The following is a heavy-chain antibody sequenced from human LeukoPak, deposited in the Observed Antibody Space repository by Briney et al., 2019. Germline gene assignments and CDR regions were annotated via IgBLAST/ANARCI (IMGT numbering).Heavy chain of an antibody. D-gene: IGHD2-2*01. CDR3: ARANIVVVPAAPSYFDY. J-gene: IGHJ4*02. CDR2: INHSGST. CDR1: GGSFSGYY. Sequence: PSETLSLTRAVYGGSFSGYYWSWIRQPPGKGLEWIGEINHSGSTSYNPSLKSRVTISVDTSKNQFSLKLSSVTAADTAVYYCARANIVVVPAAPSYFDYWGQGTLVTVSS. V-gene: IGHV4-34*01.